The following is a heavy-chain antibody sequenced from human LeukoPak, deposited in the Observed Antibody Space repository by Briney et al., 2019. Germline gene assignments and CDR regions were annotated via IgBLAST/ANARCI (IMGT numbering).Heavy chain of an antibody. V-gene: IGHV3-23*01. CDR3: LSGAYSEVGPTDS. Sequence: PGGSLRLSCAASGFTFSSYAMSWVRQAPGKGLEWVSAISGSGGTTYYADSVKGRFTISRDNSKNTLYMQMNSLRAEDTAVYYCLSGAYSEVGPTDSGGQGTLVTVSS. CDR1: GFTFSSYA. CDR2: ISGSGGTT. D-gene: IGHD1-26*01. J-gene: IGHJ4*02.